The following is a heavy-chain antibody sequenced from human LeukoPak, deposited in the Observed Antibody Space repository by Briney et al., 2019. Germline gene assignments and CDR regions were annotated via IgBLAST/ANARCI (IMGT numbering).Heavy chain of an antibody. D-gene: IGHD2-21*02. Sequence: PSQTLSLTCTVSGGSISSGDYYWRWIRQPPGKGLEWIGYIYYSGSTYYNPSLKSRVTISVDTSKNQFSLKLSSVTAADTAVYYCARDTYCGGDCYSPYGMDVWGQGTTVTVSS. CDR1: GGSISSGDYY. CDR2: IYYSGST. CDR3: ARDTYCGGDCYSPYGMDV. V-gene: IGHV4-30-4*01. J-gene: IGHJ6*02.